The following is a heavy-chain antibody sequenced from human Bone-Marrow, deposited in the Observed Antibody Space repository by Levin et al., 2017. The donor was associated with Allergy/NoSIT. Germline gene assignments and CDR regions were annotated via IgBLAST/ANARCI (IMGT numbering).Heavy chain of an antibody. J-gene: IGHJ4*02. CDR1: GGSISSSSYY. D-gene: IGHD3-9*01. CDR2: IYYSGST. Sequence: SQTLSLTCTVSGGSISSSSYYWGWIRQPPGKGLEWIGSIYYSGSTYYNPSLKSRVTISVDTSKNQFSLKLSSVTAADTAVYYCAREGKSHFDWLLSLYYFDYWGQGTLVTVSS. CDR3: AREGKSHFDWLLSLYYFDY. V-gene: IGHV4-39*07.